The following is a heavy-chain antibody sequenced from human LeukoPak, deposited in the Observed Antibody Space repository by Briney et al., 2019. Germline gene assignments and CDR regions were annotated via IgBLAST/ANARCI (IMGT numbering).Heavy chain of an antibody. CDR2: INADGSSP. CDR3: AKQPENLRYWYFDL. D-gene: IGHD1-14*01. J-gene: IGHJ2*01. Sequence: PGGSLRLSCAASGFTFSTYWMHWVRQAPGKGLVWVSCINADGSSPTYADSVKGRFTISRDNARNTLSLQMNSLRAEDTAVYYCAKQPENLRYWYFDLWGRGTLVTVSS. CDR1: GFTFSTYW. V-gene: IGHV3-74*01.